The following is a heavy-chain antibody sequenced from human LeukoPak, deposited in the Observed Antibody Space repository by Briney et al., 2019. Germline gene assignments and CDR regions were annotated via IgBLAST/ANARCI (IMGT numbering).Heavy chain of an antibody. CDR3: ASSAAAAGFDY. D-gene: IGHD6-13*01. J-gene: IGHJ4*02. CDR1: GFTFSSYG. Sequence: TGGSLRLSCAASGFTFSSYGMHWVRQAPGKGLEWVAVIWYDGSNKYYADSVKGRFTISRDNSKNTLYLQMNSLRAEDTAVYYCASSAAAAGFDYWGQGTLVTVSS. V-gene: IGHV3-33*01. CDR2: IWYDGSNK.